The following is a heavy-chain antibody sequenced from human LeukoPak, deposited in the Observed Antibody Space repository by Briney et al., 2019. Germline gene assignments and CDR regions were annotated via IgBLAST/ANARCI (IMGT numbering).Heavy chain of an antibody. V-gene: IGHV3-30-3*01. J-gene: IGHJ4*02. CDR2: ISYDGSNK. D-gene: IGHD3-22*01. CDR1: GFTFSSYA. CDR3: ARDLGYYYDSSGYYYGDN. Sequence: PGGSLRLSCAASGFTFSSYAMHWVRQAPGKGLEWVAVISYDGSNKYYADSVKGRFTISRDNSKNTLYLQMNNLRAEDTAVYYCARDLGYYYDSSGYYYGDNWGQGTLVTVSS.